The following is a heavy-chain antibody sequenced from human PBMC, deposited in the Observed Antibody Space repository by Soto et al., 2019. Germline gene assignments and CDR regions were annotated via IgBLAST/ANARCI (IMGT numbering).Heavy chain of an antibody. CDR3: VKESSSGTTLDY. J-gene: IGHJ4*02. CDR1: GFTFSTHV. CDR2: VSHSAGST. D-gene: IGHD3-22*01. V-gene: IGHV3-23*01. Sequence: PGGSLRLSCGASGFTFSTHVMNWFRQAPGMGLEWVSTVSHSAGSTYYAESVKGRFTISRDNSKNTLYLQMNNLRAEDTGRYYCVKESSSGTTLDYWGQGTLVTV.